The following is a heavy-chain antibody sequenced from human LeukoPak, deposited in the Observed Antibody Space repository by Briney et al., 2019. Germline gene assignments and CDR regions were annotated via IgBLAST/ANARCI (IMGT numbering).Heavy chain of an antibody. D-gene: IGHD2-2*01. CDR1: GGSISSYY. V-gene: IGHV4-59*08. CDR3: ARHDTYCSSTSCYGGDDAFDI. Sequence: SETLSLTCTVSGGSISSYYWSWIRQPPGKGLEWIGYIYYSGSTNYNPSLKSRVTISVDTSKNHASLKLSSVTAADTAVYYCARHDTYCSSTSCYGGDDAFDIWGQGTMVTVSS. J-gene: IGHJ3*02. CDR2: IYYSGST.